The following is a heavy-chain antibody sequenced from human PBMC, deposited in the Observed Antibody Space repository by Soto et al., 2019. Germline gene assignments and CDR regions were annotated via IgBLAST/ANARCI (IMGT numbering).Heavy chain of an antibody. D-gene: IGHD3-16*01. Sequence: EVQLLESGGGLVQPGGSLRLSCVASEFTFTSYAMSWVRQAPGKGLEWVSAISGSGGSTDYADSVKGRFTISRDSSKNTLYLQMNSLRAEDTAVYYCARPKSAFGRDYGFDIWGQGTMVTVSS. CDR3: ARPKSAFGRDYGFDI. CDR1: EFTFTSYA. V-gene: IGHV3-23*01. J-gene: IGHJ3*02. CDR2: ISGSGGST.